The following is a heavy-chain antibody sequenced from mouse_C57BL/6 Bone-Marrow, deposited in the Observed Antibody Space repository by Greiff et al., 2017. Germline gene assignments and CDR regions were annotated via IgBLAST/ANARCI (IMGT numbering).Heavy chain of an antibody. Sequence: QVQLQQPGAELVKPGASVKLSCKASGYTFTSYWMHWVKQRPGRGLEWIGRIDPNSGGTKYNEKFKSKATLTVDKPSSTAYMQLSSLTSEDSAVXYWARGAYGSSYPYYFDYWGQGTTLTVSS. CDR2: IDPNSGGT. J-gene: IGHJ2*01. V-gene: IGHV1-72*01. D-gene: IGHD1-1*01. CDR3: ARGAYGSSYPYYFDY. CDR1: GYTFTSYW.